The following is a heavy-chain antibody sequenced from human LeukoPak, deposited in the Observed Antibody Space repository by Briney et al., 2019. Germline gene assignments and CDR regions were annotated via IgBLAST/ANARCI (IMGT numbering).Heavy chain of an antibody. D-gene: IGHD1-26*01. CDR1: GGSVSSGSYY. V-gene: IGHV4-61*01. Sequence: PSETLSLTCTVSGGSVSSGSYYWSWIRQPPGKGLEWIGYIYYSGSTNYNPSLKSRVTISVDTSKNQFSLKLSSVTAADTAVFYCARQRYSGSYYGVQWDASDIWGQGTMVTVSS. CDR2: IYYSGST. J-gene: IGHJ3*02. CDR3: ARQRYSGSYYGVQWDASDI.